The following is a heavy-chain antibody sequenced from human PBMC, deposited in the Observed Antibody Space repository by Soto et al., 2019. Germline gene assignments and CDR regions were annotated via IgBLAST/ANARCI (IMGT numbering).Heavy chain of an antibody. J-gene: IGHJ4*02. CDR2: ISYDGSNK. V-gene: IGHV3-30-3*01. Sequence: GGSLRLSCAASGFTFSSYAMHWVRQAPGKGLEWVAVISYDGSNKYYADSVKGRFTISRDNSKNTLYLQMNSLRAEDTAVYYCARGNPEYYFDYWGQGTLVTVSS. CDR3: ARGNPEYYFDY. CDR1: GFTFSSYA. D-gene: IGHD4-4*01.